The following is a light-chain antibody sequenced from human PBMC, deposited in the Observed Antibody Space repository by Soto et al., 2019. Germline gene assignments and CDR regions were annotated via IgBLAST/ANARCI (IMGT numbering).Light chain of an antibody. CDR1: QSVSSN. V-gene: IGKV3-15*01. Sequence: EIVITQSPATLSVSPREKATLSCRASQSVSSNLAWYQQKPGQAPRLLIYGASTRATGIPARFSGSGSGTEFTLTISSLQSEDFAVYYCQQYNNWPSWTFGQGTKVDIK. CDR3: QQYNNWPSWT. J-gene: IGKJ1*01. CDR2: GAS.